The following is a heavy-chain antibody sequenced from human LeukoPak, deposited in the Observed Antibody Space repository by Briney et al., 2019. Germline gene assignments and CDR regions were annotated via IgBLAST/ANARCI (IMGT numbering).Heavy chain of an antibody. V-gene: IGHV3-48*01. CDR3: ARPRGYKPAVHDAFDI. D-gene: IGHD1-14*01. CDR1: GSTFSSYS. Sequence: GGSLRLSCAAPGSTFSSYSMNWVRQAPGKGLEWVSYISSSSSTIYYADSVKGRFTISRDNAKNSLYLQMNSLRAEDTAVYYCARPRGYKPAVHDAFDIWGQGTMVTVSS. J-gene: IGHJ3*02. CDR2: ISSSSSTI.